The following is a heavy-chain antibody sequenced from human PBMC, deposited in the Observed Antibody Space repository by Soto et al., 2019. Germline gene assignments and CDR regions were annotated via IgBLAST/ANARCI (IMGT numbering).Heavy chain of an antibody. J-gene: IGHJ4*02. CDR1: GYSLTSGYQ. CDR3: VRVYGRSSCFFDS. CDR2: IYHSGTT. V-gene: IGHV4-38-2*01. D-gene: IGHD6-6*01. Sequence: SETLSLTCGVSGYSLTSGYQWGWIRHPPGKGLEWIGTIYHSGTTYYNPSLMSRVTMSVDTSKNQFSLKVTSAAAADTAVYFCVRVYGRSSCFFDSWGQGTLVTVSS.